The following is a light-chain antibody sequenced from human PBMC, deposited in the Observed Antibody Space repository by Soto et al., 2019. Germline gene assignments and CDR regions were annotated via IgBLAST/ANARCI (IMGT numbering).Light chain of an antibody. J-gene: IGKJ5*01. CDR1: QTLSTN. CDR2: AAS. CDR3: QQYNNWPFS. Sequence: EIVLTQSPGTLSLSPGEIATLSFSASQTLSTNSLAWYQQRLGQTPRLLIYAASTRATGVPARFSGTGSETDFTLTISGLQSEDSAVYFCQQYNNWPFSFGQGTRLEIK. V-gene: IGKV3-15*01.